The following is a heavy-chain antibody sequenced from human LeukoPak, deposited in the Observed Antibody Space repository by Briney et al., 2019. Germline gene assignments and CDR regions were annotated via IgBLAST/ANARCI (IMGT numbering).Heavy chain of an antibody. Sequence: GGSLRLSCAASGFTFSDYVMIWVRQAPGKGLEWVSGITASGDSTYYADSVKGRFTMSRDNSKNTVYLQMNSLRVDDTAVYYCARRDIVVIVSASDYWGQGTLVTVSS. CDR1: GFTFSDYV. CDR2: ITASGDST. D-gene: IGHD2-15*01. J-gene: IGHJ4*02. V-gene: IGHV3-23*01. CDR3: ARRDIVVIVSASDY.